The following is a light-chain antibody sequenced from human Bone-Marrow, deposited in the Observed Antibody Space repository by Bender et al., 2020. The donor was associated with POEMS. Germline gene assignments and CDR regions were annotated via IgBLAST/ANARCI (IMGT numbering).Light chain of an antibody. J-gene: IGLJ1*01. CDR3: SSYAGDYTYV. V-gene: IGLV3-1*01. Sequence: SSDVTQPPSVSVSPGQTATITCSGDKLGDKFTSWYQHKPGQSPVLVIYQDTKRPSGIPERFSGSNSGNTATLTISGTQAMDEADYYCSSYAGDYTYVFGSGTKVTVL. CDR1: KLGDKF. CDR2: QDT.